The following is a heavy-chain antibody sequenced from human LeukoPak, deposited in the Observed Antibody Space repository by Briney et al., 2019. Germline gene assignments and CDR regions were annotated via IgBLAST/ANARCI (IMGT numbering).Heavy chain of an antibody. CDR2: IYYSGST. D-gene: IGHD6-19*01. CDR1: GDSISSSSYY. Sequence: SETLSLTCTVSGDSISSSSYYWGWIRQPPGKGLEWIGSIYYSGSTSYNPSLKSRVTISVDTSKNQFSLKLSSVTAADTAVYYCARHRVGSGWTRPFDYWGQGTLVTVSS. CDR3: ARHRVGSGWTRPFDY. V-gene: IGHV4-39*01. J-gene: IGHJ4*02.